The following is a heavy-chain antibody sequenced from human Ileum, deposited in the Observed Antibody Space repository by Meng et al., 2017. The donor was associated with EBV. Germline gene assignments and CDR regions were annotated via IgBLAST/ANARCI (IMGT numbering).Heavy chain of an antibody. Sequence: LVGSGGGVVQPGVSRRLSCAASGFTFSAEWMNWVRQVPEKGLVWVSHISQQGPIINYGDSVKGRFTISRDNAKNTLYLQMNSLRVEDTGVYYCSKDTSGPQDSWGQGTLVTVSS. D-gene: IGHD2-2*01. CDR2: ISQQGPII. V-gene: IGHV3-74*01. CDR1: GFTFSAEW. CDR3: SKDTSGPQDS. J-gene: IGHJ4*02.